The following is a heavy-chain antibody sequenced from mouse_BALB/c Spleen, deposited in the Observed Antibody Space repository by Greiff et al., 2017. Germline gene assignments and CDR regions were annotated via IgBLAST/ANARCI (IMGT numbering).Heavy chain of an antibody. D-gene: IGHD2-3*01. V-gene: IGHV5-6-4*01. J-gene: IGHJ4*01. CDR1: GFTFSSYT. Sequence: DVMLVESGGGLVKPGGSLKLSCAASGFTFSSYTMSWVRQTPEKRLEWVATISSGGSYTYYPDSVKGRFTISRDNAKNTLYLQMSSLKSEDTAMYYCTREDDGYSGAMDYWGQGTSVTVSS. CDR2: ISSGGSYT. CDR3: TREDDGYSGAMDY.